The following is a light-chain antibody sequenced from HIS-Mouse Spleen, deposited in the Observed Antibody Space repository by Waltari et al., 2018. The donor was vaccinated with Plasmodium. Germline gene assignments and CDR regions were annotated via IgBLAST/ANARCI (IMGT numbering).Light chain of an antibody. J-gene: IGLJ3*02. CDR2: EDS. CDR1: ALPKKY. V-gene: IGLV3-10*01. Sequence: SYELTQPPSVSVSPGQTARITCSGDALPKKYAYWYQQKSGQAPVLVIYEDSKRPTGIPGRFSGSSSGKMATLTISGGQVEDEADYYCYSTDSSGNHRVFGGGTKLTVL. CDR3: YSTDSSGNHRV.